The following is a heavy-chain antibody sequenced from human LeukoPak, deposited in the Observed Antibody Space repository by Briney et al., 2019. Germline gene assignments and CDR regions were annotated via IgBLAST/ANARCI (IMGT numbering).Heavy chain of an antibody. CDR3: ARGPTISETGYFDS. CDR2: INHRGDA. D-gene: IGHD1-1*01. V-gene: IGHV4-34*01. Sequence: PSETLSLTCAAYAGSFSSYYWSWIRQSPGKWLEWIAEINHRGDANYNASVKSRVTISVDTSKNQFSLKLTSLTAADTAVYFCARGPTISETGYFDSWGQGTLVTVSS. CDR1: AGSFSSYY. J-gene: IGHJ4*03.